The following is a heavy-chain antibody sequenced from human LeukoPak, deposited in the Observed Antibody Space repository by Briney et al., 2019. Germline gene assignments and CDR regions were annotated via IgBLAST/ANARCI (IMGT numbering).Heavy chain of an antibody. J-gene: IGHJ6*03. CDR1: GGSISSGSYY. Sequence: SQTLSLTCTVSGGSISSGSYYWSWIRQPAGKGLEWIGRIYTSGSTNYNPSLKSRVTISVGTSKNQFSLKLSSVTAADTAVYYCTRGSIAYYYMDVWGKGTTVTISS. D-gene: IGHD3-22*01. CDR2: IYTSGST. V-gene: IGHV4-61*02. CDR3: TRGSIAYYYMDV.